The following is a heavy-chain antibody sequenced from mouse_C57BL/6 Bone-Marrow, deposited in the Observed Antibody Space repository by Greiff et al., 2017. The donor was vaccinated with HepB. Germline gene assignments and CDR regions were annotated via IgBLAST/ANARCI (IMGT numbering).Heavy chain of an antibody. CDR3: ASYGGPWYSDV. Sequence: EVKLMESEGGLVQPGSSMKLSCTASGFTFSDYYMAWVRQVPEKGLEWVANINYDGSSTYYLDSLKSRFIISRDNAKNILYLQMSSLKSEDTATYYCASYGGPWYSDVWGTGTTVTVSS. J-gene: IGHJ1*03. CDR1: GFTFSDYY. D-gene: IGHD1-1*02. V-gene: IGHV5-16*01. CDR2: INYDGSST.